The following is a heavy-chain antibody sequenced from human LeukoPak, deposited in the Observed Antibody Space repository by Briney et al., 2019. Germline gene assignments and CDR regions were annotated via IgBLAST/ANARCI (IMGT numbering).Heavy chain of an antibody. CDR2: INSDGRST. J-gene: IGHJ4*02. V-gene: IGHV3-74*01. CDR1: GIXFSSYW. D-gene: IGHD4-23*01. CDR3: ARSAYPGNSVIED. Sequence: GGSLRLSCAGSGIXFSSYWMHWVRQAPGKGLVWVSRINSDGRSTNYADSVKGRFTISRDNAKNTLYLQMNSLRAEDTAVYYCARSAYPGNSVIEDWGRGTLVTVSS.